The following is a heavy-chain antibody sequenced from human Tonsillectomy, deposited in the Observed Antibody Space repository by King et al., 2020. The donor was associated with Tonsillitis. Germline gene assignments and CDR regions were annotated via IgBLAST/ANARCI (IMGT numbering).Heavy chain of an antibody. CDR2: IRTKANSYAT. V-gene: IGHV3-73*01. CDR1: GFTFSGSA. Sequence: QLVQSGGGLVQPGGSLKLSCAASGFTFSGSAMHWVRQASGKGLEWVGRIRTKANSYATAYAASVKGRVTISRDDSKNTAYLQMNSLKTEDTAVYYCTRHEESGANWGQGTLVTVSS. CDR3: TRHEESGAN. J-gene: IGHJ4*02.